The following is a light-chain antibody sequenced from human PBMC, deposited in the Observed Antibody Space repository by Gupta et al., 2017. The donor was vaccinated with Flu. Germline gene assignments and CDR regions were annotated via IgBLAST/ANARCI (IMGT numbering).Light chain of an antibody. CDR2: GAS. CDR3: QQDDYWPNS. Sequence: PATLSVSPGETVTLSCRASQSVSVNVAWYQQKPGQAPRLLIYGASTRATGVPARFSGSGSGTEFTLTIDSLQSEDFAVYDCQQDDYWPNSFGQGSKVEIK. V-gene: IGKV3-15*01. J-gene: IGKJ2*01. CDR1: QSVSVN.